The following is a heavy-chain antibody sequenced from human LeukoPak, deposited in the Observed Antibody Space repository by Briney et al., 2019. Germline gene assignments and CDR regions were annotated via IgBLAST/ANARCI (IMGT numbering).Heavy chain of an antibody. CDR1: GASISSCY. CDR2: LYTTGTT. CDR3: VRDGANWEEPNDAFDI. Sequence: SQTLSLICSVSGASISSCYWSWVRQPAGKRLDWFVRLYTTGTTNYNPSLKSPITMSVDSSKNQFSLTLTSVTAADPAVYYCVRDGANWEEPNDAFDIWGQGTMVTVSS. D-gene: IGHD1-26*01. V-gene: IGHV4-4*07. J-gene: IGHJ3*02.